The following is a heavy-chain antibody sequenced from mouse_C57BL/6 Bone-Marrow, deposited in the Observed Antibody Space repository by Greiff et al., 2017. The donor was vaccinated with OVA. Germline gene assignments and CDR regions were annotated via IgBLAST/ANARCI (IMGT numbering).Heavy chain of an antibody. D-gene: IGHD1-1*01. Sequence: EVQLVESGAELVRPGASVKLSCTASGFNIKDDYMHWVKQRPEQGLEWIGWIDPENGDTEYASKFQGKATITADTSSNTAYLQLSSLTSEDTAVYYCTVYYYGSSYDWGQGTTLTVSS. CDR2: IDPENGDT. CDR3: TVYYYGSSYD. J-gene: IGHJ2*01. V-gene: IGHV14-4*01. CDR1: GFNIKDDY.